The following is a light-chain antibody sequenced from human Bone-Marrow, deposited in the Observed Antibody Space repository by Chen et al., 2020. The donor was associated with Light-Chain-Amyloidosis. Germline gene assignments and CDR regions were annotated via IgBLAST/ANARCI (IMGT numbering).Light chain of an antibody. J-gene: IGLJ3*02. CDR1: SGSIATNY. Sequence: FMLTQHHSVSESPGKTVIISCTRSSGSIATNYVQWYQQRPGSSPTTVIYEDDQRPSGVPDRFSGSIDRSSNSASLTSSGLKTEDEADYYCQSYQGSSQGVFGGGTKLTVL. CDR3: QSYQGSSQGV. CDR2: EDD. V-gene: IGLV6-57*01.